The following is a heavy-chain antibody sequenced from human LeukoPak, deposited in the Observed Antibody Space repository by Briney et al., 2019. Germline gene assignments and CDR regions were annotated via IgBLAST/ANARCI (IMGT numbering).Heavy chain of an antibody. V-gene: IGHV4-34*01. Sequence: SETLSLTCAVYGGSFSGYYWSWIRQPPGKGLEWIGEINHSGSTNYNPSLKSRVTISVDTSKNQFSLKLSSVTAADTAVYYCARVPYSREYDYWGQGTLVTVSS. J-gene: IGHJ4*02. D-gene: IGHD3-22*01. CDR3: ARVPYSREYDY. CDR2: INHSGST. CDR1: GGSFSGYY.